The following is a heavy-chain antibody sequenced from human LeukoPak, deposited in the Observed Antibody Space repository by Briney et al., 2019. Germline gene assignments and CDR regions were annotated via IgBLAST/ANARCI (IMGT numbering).Heavy chain of an antibody. CDR1: VGSISSSSYY. J-gene: IGHJ4*02. V-gene: IGHV4-39*01. CDR2: IYYSGST. Sequence: SETLSLTCTVSVGSISSSSYYWGWIRQPPGKGLEWIGSIYYSGSTYYDPSLKSRVTISVDTSKNQFSLKLSSVTAADTAVYYCARRNSIGVPGFYFDYWGQGTLVTVSS. D-gene: IGHD3-3*02. CDR3: ARRNSIGVPGFYFDY.